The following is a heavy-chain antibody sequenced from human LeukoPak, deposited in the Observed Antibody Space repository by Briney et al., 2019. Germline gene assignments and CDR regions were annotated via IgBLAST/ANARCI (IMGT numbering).Heavy chain of an antibody. D-gene: IGHD2-15*01. J-gene: IGHJ4*02. CDR3: AKQLGYCSDGSCYFPY. CDR1: GFTFSSSA. CDR2: ISNNGGYT. V-gene: IGHV3-23*01. Sequence: GGSLRLFCAASGFTFSSSAMSWVRQAPGKGLEWVSAISNNGGYTYYADSVQGRFTISRDNSKSTLCLQMNSLRAEDTAVYYCAKQLGYCSDGSCYFPYWGQGTLVTVSS.